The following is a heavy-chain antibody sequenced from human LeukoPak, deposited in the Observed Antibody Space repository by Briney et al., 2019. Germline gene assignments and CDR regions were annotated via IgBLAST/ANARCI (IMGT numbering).Heavy chain of an antibody. Sequence: ASVKVSCKASGYTFTSNYMHWVRQAPGQGLEWMGMIYPRDGSTSYAQKFQGRVTVTRDTSTSTVHMELSGLRSEDTAVYYCARDQEGFDYWGQGTLVTVSS. V-gene: IGHV1-46*01. CDR1: GYTFTSNY. J-gene: IGHJ4*02. CDR2: IYPRDGST. CDR3: ARDQEGFDY.